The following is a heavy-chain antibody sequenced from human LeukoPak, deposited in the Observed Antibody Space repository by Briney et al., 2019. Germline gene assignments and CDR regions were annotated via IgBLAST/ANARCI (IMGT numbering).Heavy chain of an antibody. Sequence: ASVKVSCKASGYTFTSNYMHWVRQAPGQGLEWMGMIYPRDGSTSYAQKFQGRVTVTRDTSTSTVHMELSGLRSEDTAVYYCARDQEGFDYWGQGTLVTVSS. V-gene: IGHV1-46*01. CDR1: GYTFTSNY. J-gene: IGHJ4*02. CDR2: IYPRDGST. CDR3: ARDQEGFDY.